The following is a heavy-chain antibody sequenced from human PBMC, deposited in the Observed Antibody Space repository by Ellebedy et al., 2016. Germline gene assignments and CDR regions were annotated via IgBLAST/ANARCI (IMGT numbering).Heavy chain of an antibody. V-gene: IGHV3-74*01. CDR1: GFTFSTYH. D-gene: IGHD1-14*01. J-gene: IGHJ4*02. CDR2: IRNDGITT. Sequence: GGSLRLXXAASGFTFSTYHMTWVRQAPGKGLVWVSHIRNDGITTSYTDSVKGRFTISRDSAKNTLYLQMNSLREEDTALYYCARDGPGSIDLDYWGQGTLVTVSS. CDR3: ARDGPGSIDLDY.